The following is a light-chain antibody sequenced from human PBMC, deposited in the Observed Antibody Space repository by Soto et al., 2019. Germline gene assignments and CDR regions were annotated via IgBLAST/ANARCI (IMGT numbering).Light chain of an antibody. Sequence: IQMTHSPSSLSSSVGDRVNITCRASQTISRSLNWYQQKPGKAPKLLIFRASTLQSGVPSRFSGGGSGTDFTLTINRLQPEDFATYYCQQSYSHLITFGQGTRLAIK. J-gene: IGKJ5*01. CDR1: QTISRS. CDR3: QQSYSHLIT. V-gene: IGKV1-39*01. CDR2: RAS.